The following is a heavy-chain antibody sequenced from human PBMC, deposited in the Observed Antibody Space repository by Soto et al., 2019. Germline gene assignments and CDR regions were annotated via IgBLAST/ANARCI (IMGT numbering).Heavy chain of an antibody. V-gene: IGHV1-69*13. CDR1: GGTFSSYA. CDR2: IIPIFGTA. D-gene: IGHD3-3*01. CDR3: ARGYDFWSGYYSPAYYYYGMDV. Sequence: SVKVSCKASGGTFSSYATSWVRQAPGQGLEWMGGIIPIFGTAKYAQKFQGRVTITADESTSTAYMELSSLRSEDTAVYYCARGYDFWSGYYSPAYYYYGMDVWGQGTTVTVSS. J-gene: IGHJ6*02.